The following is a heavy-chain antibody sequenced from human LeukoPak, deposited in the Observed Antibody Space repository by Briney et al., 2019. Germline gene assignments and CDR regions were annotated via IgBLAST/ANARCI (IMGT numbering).Heavy chain of an antibody. CDR1: GDSVSSNSAA. D-gene: IGHD6-19*01. V-gene: IGHV6-1*01. CDR3: ARAPYSSGWYDYYYYGMDV. Sequence: SQTLSLTCAISGDSVSSNSAAWNWIRQSPSRGLEWLGRTYYRSKWYNDYAVSVKSRITINPDTSKNQFSQQLNSVTPEDTAAYYCARAPYSSGWYDYYYYGMDVWGQGTTVTVSS. CDR2: TYYRSKWYN. J-gene: IGHJ6*02.